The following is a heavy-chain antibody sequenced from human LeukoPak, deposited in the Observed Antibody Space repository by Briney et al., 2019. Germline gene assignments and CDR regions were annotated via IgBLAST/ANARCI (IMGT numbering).Heavy chain of an antibody. J-gene: IGHJ4*02. CDR1: GGSISSYY. V-gene: IGHV4-59*12. CDR3: ARGLIAAREYYFDY. D-gene: IGHD6-6*01. Sequence: SETLSLTCTVSGGSISSYYWSWIRQSPEKGLEWIGYLYYGGSANYNPSLKSRVTIAVDKSKKQFSLKLNSVTAADTAVYYCARGLIAAREYYFDYWGQGTLVTVSS. CDR2: LYYGGSA.